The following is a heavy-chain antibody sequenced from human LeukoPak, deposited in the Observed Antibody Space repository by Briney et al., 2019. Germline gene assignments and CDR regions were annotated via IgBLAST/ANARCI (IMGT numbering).Heavy chain of an antibody. V-gene: IGHV1-69*13. J-gene: IGHJ6*03. D-gene: IGHD3-3*01. CDR3: ARASPIYGAYYYYYMDV. CDR2: VIPIFGTA. Sequence: SVKVSCKASGGTFSSYAISWVRQAPGQGLEWMGGVIPIFGTANYAQKFQGRDTITADESTSTAYMELSSLRSEDTAVYYCARASPIYGAYYYYYMDVWGKGTTVTVSS. CDR1: GGTFSSYA.